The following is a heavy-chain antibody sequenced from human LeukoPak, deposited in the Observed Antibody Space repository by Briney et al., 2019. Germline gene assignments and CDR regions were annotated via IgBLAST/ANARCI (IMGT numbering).Heavy chain of an antibody. V-gene: IGHV3-74*01. D-gene: IGHD3-22*01. CDR3: ARDLYDSSGYAY. J-gene: IGHJ4*02. CDR1: GFTFSTYW. CDR2: IHTDGRSA. Sequence: GGSLRLSCVASGFTFSTYWVHWVRQVPGKGLVWVSHIHTDGRSASYADSVKGRFTIYRDNAKNTLYLQMNSLRVEDTAVYYCARDLYDSSGYAYWGQGTLVTVSS.